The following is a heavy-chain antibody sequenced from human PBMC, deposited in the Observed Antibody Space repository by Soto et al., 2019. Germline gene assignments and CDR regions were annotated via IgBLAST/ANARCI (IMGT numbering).Heavy chain of an antibody. D-gene: IGHD5-12*01. V-gene: IGHV3-21*01. CDR3: ARSRDGYNWYAFDI. J-gene: IGHJ3*02. Sequence: GGSLRLSCAASGFTFSSYSMNWVRQAPGKGLEWVSSISSSSSYIYYADSVKGRFTISRDNAKNSLYLQMNSLRAEDTAVYYCARSRDGYNWYAFDIWGQGTMVTVS. CDR2: ISSSSSYI. CDR1: GFTFSSYS.